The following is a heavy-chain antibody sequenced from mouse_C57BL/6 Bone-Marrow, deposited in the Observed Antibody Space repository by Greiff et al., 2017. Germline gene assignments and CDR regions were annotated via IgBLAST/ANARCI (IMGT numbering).Heavy chain of an antibody. CDR3: ALIYYGNDYYAMDY. Sequence: EVQLQQSGPELVKPGASVKISCKASGYSFTDYNMNWVKQSNGKSLEWIGVINLNYGTTSYNQKFKGKATLTVDQSSSTAYMQLNSLTSEDSAVYYCALIYYGNDYYAMDYWGQGTSVTVSS. J-gene: IGHJ4*01. CDR1: GYSFTDYN. V-gene: IGHV1-39*01. CDR2: INLNYGTT. D-gene: IGHD2-1*01.